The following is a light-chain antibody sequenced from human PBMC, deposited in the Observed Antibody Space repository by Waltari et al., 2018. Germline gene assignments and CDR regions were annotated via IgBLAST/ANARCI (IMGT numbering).Light chain of an antibody. CDR1: QSISSW. CDR3: QQYNSYSA. J-gene: IGKJ1*01. Sequence: DIQMTQSPSTLSASVGDRVTITCRASQSISSWLAWYQQKPGKAPKLLIYDASSLESGVPSMFSGSGSGTEFTLTISSLQPDDFATYYCQQYNSYSAFGQGTKVKSN. V-gene: IGKV1-5*01. CDR2: DAS.